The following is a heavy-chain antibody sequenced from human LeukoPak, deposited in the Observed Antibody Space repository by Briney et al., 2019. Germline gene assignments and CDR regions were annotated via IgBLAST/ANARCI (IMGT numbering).Heavy chain of an antibody. J-gene: IGHJ3*02. V-gene: IGHV4-4*09. CDR3: ARHLPYDILTGYYRGAFDI. CDR2: IYTSGST. CDR1: GGSISSYY. Sequence: SETLSLTCTVSGGSISSYYWSWIRQPPGKGLEWIGYIYTSGSTNYNPSPKSRATISVDTSTNQFSLKLRSVTAADTAVYYCARHLPYDILTGYYRGAFDIWGQGTMVTVSS. D-gene: IGHD3-9*01.